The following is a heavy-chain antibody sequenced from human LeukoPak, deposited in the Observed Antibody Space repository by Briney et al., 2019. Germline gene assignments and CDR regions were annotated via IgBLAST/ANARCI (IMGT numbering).Heavy chain of an antibody. D-gene: IGHD3-22*01. V-gene: IGHV3-53*01. Sequence: GGSLRLSCAASGFSFDDYDMTWVRQAPGKGLEWVSVIYSGGSTYYADSVKGRFTISRDNSKNTLYLQMNSLRAEDTAVYYCAGTIVGKWAIDYWGQGTLVTVSS. CDR1: GFSFDDYD. J-gene: IGHJ4*02. CDR2: IYSGGST. CDR3: AGTIVGKWAIDY.